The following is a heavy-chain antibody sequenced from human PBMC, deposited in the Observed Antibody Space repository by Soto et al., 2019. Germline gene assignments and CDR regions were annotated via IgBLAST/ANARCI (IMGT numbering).Heavy chain of an antibody. CDR2: IKQDGSEQ. D-gene: IGHD3-10*01. V-gene: IGHV3-7*03. CDR1: GFTFSSYW. J-gene: IGHJ5*02. Sequence: EVQLVESGGGLVQPGGSLRLSCAASGFTFSSYWMSWVRQAPGKGLEWVANIKQDGSEQYYVDSVKGRFTISRDNAKNSLYLQMNSLRAEDTAVYYCARDLYDPGSYYMNWCDPWGQGTLVTVSS. CDR3: ARDLYDPGSYYMNWCDP.